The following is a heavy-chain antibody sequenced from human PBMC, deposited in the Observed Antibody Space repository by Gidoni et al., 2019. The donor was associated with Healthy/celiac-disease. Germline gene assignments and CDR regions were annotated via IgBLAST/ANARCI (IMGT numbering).Heavy chain of an antibody. V-gene: IGHV1-2*02. Sequence: QVQLVQSGAEVKKPGASVKVSCKASGYPFTGYYMHWVRQAPGQGLEWMGWSNPNSGGTNYAQKFQGRVTMTRDTSISTAYMELSRLRSDDTAVYYCARRMDIAVALNDAFDIWGQGTMVTVSS. CDR2: SNPNSGGT. CDR1: GYPFTGYY. J-gene: IGHJ3*02. D-gene: IGHD6-19*01. CDR3: ARRMDIAVALNDAFDI.